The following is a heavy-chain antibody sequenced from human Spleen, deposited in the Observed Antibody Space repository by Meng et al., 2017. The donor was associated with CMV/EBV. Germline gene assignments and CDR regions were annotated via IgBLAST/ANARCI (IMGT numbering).Heavy chain of an antibody. CDR3: ARSQVSQFSPWLSPLDY. J-gene: IGHJ4*02. V-gene: IGHV1-2*02. Sequence: ASVKVSCKASGYTFADYYMQWVRQVPGQGLEWMGWINPNSGGTNYAQKFQGRVTMTRDTSISTAYMELRGLRSDDTAVYYCARSQVSQFSPWLSPLDYWGQGKLVTVSS. D-gene: IGHD3-22*01. CDR2: INPNSGGT. CDR1: GYTFADYY.